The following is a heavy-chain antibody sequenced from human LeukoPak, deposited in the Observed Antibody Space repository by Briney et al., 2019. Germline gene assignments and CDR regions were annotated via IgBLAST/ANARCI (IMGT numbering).Heavy chain of an antibody. CDR2: ISYSGST. V-gene: IGHV4-59*01. D-gene: IGHD3-16*02. J-gene: IGHJ4*02. Sequence: SETLSLTCTVSGGSISSYYWSWIRQPPEKGLEWIGYISYSGSTNYNPSLKSRVTISVDTSKNQFSLKLSSVTAADTAVYYCARYVWGSYPTFEDYWGQGTLVTVSS. CDR3: ARYVWGSYPTFEDY. CDR1: GGSISSYY.